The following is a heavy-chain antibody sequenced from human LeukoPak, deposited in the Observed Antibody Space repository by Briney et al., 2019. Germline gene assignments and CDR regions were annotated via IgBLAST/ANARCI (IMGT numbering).Heavy chain of an antibody. D-gene: IGHD6-13*01. V-gene: IGHV1-69*13. J-gene: IGHJ4*02. Sequence: GASVTVSCKASGGTFSSYAISWVRQAPGQGLEWMGGIIPIFGTANYAQKFQGRVTITADESTSTAYMELSSLRSEDTAVYYCARLAAATPDDYWGQGTLVTVSS. CDR2: IIPIFGTA. CDR3: ARLAAATPDDY. CDR1: GGTFSSYA.